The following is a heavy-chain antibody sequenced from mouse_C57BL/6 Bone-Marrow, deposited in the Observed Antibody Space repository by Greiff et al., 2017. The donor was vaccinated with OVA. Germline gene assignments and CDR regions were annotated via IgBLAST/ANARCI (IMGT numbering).Heavy chain of an antibody. Sequence: VKLQESGAELARPGASVKMSCKASGYTFTSYTMHWVKQRPGQGLEWIGYINPSSGYTKYNQKFKDKATLTADKSSSTAYMQLSSLTSEDSAVYYCASSTPGAMDYWGQGTSVTVSS. J-gene: IGHJ4*01. V-gene: IGHV1-4*01. CDR1: GYTFTSYT. CDR2: INPSSGYT. CDR3: ASSTPGAMDY. D-gene: IGHD6-1*01.